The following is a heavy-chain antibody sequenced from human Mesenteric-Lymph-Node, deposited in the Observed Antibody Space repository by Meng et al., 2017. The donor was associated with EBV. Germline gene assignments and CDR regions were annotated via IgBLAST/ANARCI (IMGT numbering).Heavy chain of an antibody. CDR2: YSNSWST. J-gene: IGHJ4*02. Sequence: RSPPCTVSCCSPPRSSYYSYYLRRPPTKGLPSIGTYSNSWSTHYNPSLKSRVTISVDTSNNQFSLRLISVTAADTAAYYCARQGPSGRTFDYWGQGTLVTVSS. CDR1: CCSPPRSSYY. V-gene: IGHV4-39*01. D-gene: IGHD1-26*01. CDR3: ARQGPSGRTFDY.